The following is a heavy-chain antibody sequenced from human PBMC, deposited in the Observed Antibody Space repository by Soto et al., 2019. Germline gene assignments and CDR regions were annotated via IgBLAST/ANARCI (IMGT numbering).Heavy chain of an antibody. Sequence: VQLQESGPGLVRPSETLSLTCTVSGGSISSGNFYWSWIRQPPGKGLEWFGYIYFSGSTSYSPSLKSRLTISLNTSNNHFSLKLTSVNAADTAVYYCAHDSHGGNTYFDLWGQGALVTVSS. D-gene: IGHD1-26*01. CDR2: IYFSGST. J-gene: IGHJ4*02. CDR1: GGSISSGNFY. V-gene: IGHV4-30-4*01. CDR3: AHDSHGGNTYFDL.